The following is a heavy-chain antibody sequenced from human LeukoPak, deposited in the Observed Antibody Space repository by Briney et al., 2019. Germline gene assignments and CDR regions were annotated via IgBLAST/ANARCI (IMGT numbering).Heavy chain of an antibody. V-gene: IGHV3-9*01. J-gene: IGHJ4*02. D-gene: IGHD1-26*01. Sequence: PGRSLRLSCAASGFTFDDYAMYWVRQAPGKGLEWVSGISWNGGSIDYADSVKGRFTISRDNAKSSLYLQMNSLRAEDTALYYCAKDLWSGSYSHLYDYWGQGTLVTVSS. CDR1: GFTFDDYA. CDR2: ISWNGGSI. CDR3: AKDLWSGSYSHLYDY.